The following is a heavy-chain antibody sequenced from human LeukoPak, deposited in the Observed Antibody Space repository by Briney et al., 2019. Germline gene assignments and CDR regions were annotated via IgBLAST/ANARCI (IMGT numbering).Heavy chain of an antibody. CDR3: ARASMRGSLYYFDY. D-gene: IGHD1-26*01. CDR2: TRNKANSYTT. CDR1: GFTFSDHY. Sequence: PGGSLRLSCAASGFTFSDHYMDWVRQAPGKGLEWVGRTRNKANSYTTEYAASVKGRFTISRDYSKNSLYLQMSSLKTEDTAVYYCARASMRGSLYYFDYSGQGTLATVSS. V-gene: IGHV3-72*01. J-gene: IGHJ4*02.